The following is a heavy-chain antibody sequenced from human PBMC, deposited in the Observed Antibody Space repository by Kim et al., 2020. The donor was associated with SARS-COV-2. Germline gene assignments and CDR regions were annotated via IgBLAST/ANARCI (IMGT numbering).Heavy chain of an antibody. CDR1: GFTFSNAW. Sequence: GGSLRLSCAASGFTFSNAWMSWVRQAPGKGLEWVGRIKRKTDGGTTDYAAPVKGRFTISRDDSKNTLYLQMNSLKTEDTAVYYCTTDPLTTVTNDYWGQG. D-gene: IGHD4-4*01. CDR3: TTDPLTTVTNDY. CDR2: IKRKTDGGTT. V-gene: IGHV3-15*01. J-gene: IGHJ4*02.